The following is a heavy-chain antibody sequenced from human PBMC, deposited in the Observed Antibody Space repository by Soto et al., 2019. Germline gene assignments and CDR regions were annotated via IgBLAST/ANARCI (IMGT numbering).Heavy chain of an antibody. CDR3: AKDATRTSGWYYFDY. V-gene: IGHV3-23*01. CDR2: ITYNSDTT. CDR1: GFSFSTLA. J-gene: IGHJ4*02. Sequence: LRLSCAASGFSFSTLAMGWVRQAPGKGLEWVSGITYNSDTTHYTDSVKGRFTISRDNSKSMLYLQMNGLRAEDTAVYYCAKDATRTSGWYYFDYWGQGALVTVSS. D-gene: IGHD6-19*01.